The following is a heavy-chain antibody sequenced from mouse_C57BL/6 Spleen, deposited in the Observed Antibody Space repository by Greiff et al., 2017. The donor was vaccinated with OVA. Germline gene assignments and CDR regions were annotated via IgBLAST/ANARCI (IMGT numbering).Heavy chain of an antibody. Sequence: VQLQQSGAELARPGASVKLSCKASGYTFTSYGISWVKQRTGQGLEWIGEIYPRSGNTYYNEKFKGKATLTADKSSSTAYMELRSLTSEDSAVYFCARSGDDGHYYAMDYWGQGTSVTVSS. V-gene: IGHV1-81*01. D-gene: IGHD2-3*01. CDR1: GYTFTSYG. J-gene: IGHJ4*01. CDR3: ARSGDDGHYYAMDY. CDR2: IYPRSGNT.